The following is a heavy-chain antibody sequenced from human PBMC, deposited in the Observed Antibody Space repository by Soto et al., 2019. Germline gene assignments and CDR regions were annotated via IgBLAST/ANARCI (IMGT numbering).Heavy chain of an antibody. CDR1: GFSFSSFG. J-gene: IGHJ4*01. CDR3: TSATTSAFDN. V-gene: IGHV3-33*01. CDR2: IWFDGSQQ. Sequence: QVQLVESGGGVVQPGRSLRLSCAASGFSFSSFGMHWVRQAPGKGLEWVAIIWFDGSQQHYADSVKGRFTISRDTSKNILYFQLNSLRAVDASVHYCTSATTSAFDNWGRGTLVTVSS. D-gene: IGHD1-26*01.